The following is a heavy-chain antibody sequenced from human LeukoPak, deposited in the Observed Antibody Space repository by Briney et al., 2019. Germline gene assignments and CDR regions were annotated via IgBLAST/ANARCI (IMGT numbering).Heavy chain of an antibody. D-gene: IGHD4-23*01. V-gene: IGHV1-69*04. CDR2: IIPILGIA. J-gene: IGHJ4*02. CDR3: ARDGTWDGPDGTVVTLKSVY. Sequence: SVKVSCKASGGTFSSYAISWVRQAPGQGLEWMGRIIPILGIANYAQKFQGRVTITADKSTSTAYMELSSLRSEDTAVYYCARDGTWDGPDGTVVTLKSVYWGQGTLVTVSS. CDR1: GGTFSSYA.